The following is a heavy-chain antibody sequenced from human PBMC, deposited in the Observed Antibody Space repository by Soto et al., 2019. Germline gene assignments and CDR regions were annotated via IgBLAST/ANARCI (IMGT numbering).Heavy chain of an antibody. V-gene: IGHV3-43D*04. J-gene: IGHJ1*01. CDR3: AKDTGTGDPEYFQH. Sequence: GGSLRLSCAASGFTFDDYAMHWVRQAPGKGLEWVSLISWDGGSTYYADSVKGRFTISRDNSKNSLYLQMNSLRAEDTALYYCAKDTGTGDPEYFQHWGQGTLVTVSS. CDR2: ISWDGGST. CDR1: GFTFDDYA. D-gene: IGHD3-10*01.